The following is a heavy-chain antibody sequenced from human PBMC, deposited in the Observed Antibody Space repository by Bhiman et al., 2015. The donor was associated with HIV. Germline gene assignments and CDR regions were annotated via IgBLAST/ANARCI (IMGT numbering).Heavy chain of an antibody. V-gene: IGHV3-30*04. CDR1: GFTFSSYP. CDR2: ISSDGRNK. CDR3: PSAVADTRGALNY. J-gene: IGHJ4*02. D-gene: IGHD6-19*01. Sequence: QLQLVESGGGVVQPGRSLRLSCAASGFTFSSYPMHWVRQAPGKGLEWVAVISSDGRNKYYADSVEGRFTISRDNSKNTLYLQMNSLRTEDTAFYYCPSAVADTRGALNYWGQGTLVDHLL.